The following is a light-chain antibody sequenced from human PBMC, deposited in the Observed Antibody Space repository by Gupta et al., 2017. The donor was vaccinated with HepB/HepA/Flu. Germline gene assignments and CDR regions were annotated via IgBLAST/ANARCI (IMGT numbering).Light chain of an antibody. CDR1: QSISNF. Sequence: DIQMTQAPSSLSASVGDRVTITCRASQSISNFLNWYQQKPGKAPNLLIYAASTLPTGVSSRFSGSGSGTDFTLTISSLQPEDIATYYCQQIDSNPRWTFGQGTKVEIK. V-gene: IGKV1-39*01. J-gene: IGKJ1*01. CDR3: QQIDSNPRWT. CDR2: AAS.